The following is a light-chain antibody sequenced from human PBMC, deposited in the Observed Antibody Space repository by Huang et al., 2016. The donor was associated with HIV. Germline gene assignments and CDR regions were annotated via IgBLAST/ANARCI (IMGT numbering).Light chain of an antibody. V-gene: IGKV3-11*01. CDR3: QQRSDWPPT. CDR2: NAS. Sequence: EIVLAQSPVTLSLSPGERATLACRASPSVSVYLAWYQQKAGQPPRLLIYNASNRATGIPARCSGSGSGTDFTLTSSSLEPEDFAVYYCQQRSDWPPTFGRGTKVEIK. CDR1: PSVSVY. J-gene: IGKJ1*01.